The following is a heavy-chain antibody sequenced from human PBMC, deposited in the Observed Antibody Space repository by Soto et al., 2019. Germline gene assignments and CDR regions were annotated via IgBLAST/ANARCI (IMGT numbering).Heavy chain of an antibody. CDR3: ARLGYYDSSGYYY. V-gene: IGHV4-61*01. Sequence: LSLTCTVSGGSVSSGSYYWSWIRQPPGKGLEWIGYIYYSGSTNYNPSLKSRVTISVDTSKNQFSLKLSSVTAADTAVYYCARLGYYDSSGYYYWGQGTLVTVSS. J-gene: IGHJ4*02. CDR2: IYYSGST. CDR1: GGSVSSGSYY. D-gene: IGHD3-22*01.